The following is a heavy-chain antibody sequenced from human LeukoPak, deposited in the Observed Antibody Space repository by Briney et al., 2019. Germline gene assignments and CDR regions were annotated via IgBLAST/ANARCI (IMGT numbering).Heavy chain of an antibody. CDR3: ATAAGRIDYYFDY. CDR2: IRYDGSNK. CDR1: GFTFSNAW. D-gene: IGHD6-13*01. V-gene: IGHV3-30*02. J-gene: IGHJ4*02. Sequence: GGSLRLSCAASGFTFSNAWMSWVRQAPGKGLEWVAFIRYDGSNKYYADSVKGRFTISRDNSKNTLYLEVISLTAEDTAVYYCATAAGRIDYYFDYWGQGTLVTVSS.